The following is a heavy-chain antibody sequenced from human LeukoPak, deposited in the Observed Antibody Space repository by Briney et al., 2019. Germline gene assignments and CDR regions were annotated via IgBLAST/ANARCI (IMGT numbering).Heavy chain of an antibody. J-gene: IGHJ4*02. CDR1: GGTFSSYA. V-gene: IGHV1-69*05. Sequence: SVKVSCKASGGTFSSYAISWVRQAPGQGLEWMGRIIPIFGTANYAQMFQGRVTITTDESTSTAYMELSSLRSEDTAVYYCARDRAPYDSSGYYYWGQGTLVTVSS. CDR2: IIPIFGTA. D-gene: IGHD3-22*01. CDR3: ARDRAPYDSSGYYY.